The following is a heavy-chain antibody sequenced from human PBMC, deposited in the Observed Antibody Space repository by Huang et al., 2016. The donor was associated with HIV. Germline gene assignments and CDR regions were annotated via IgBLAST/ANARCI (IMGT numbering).Heavy chain of an antibody. CDR3: ARAARGDGYQGAFDV. CDR1: GYTFTVYA. Sequence: QVQLVQSGAEVKRPGASVKLSCRASGYTFTVYAIHWLRRAPGQSLQWMGWIPPVCGKMPLSQGFQGRMTISRDTSSNTVYMELSNINSGDTATYYCARAARGDGYQGAFDVWGQGTVVTASS. D-gene: IGHD2-2*03. CDR2: IPPVCGKM. J-gene: IGHJ3*01. V-gene: IGHV1-3*01.